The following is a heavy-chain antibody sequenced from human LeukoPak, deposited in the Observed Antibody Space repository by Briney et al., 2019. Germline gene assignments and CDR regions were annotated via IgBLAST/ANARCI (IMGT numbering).Heavy chain of an antibody. V-gene: IGHV3-30*02. J-gene: IGHJ6*03. CDR3: AAALGYCSGGSCYSRSYYYYMDV. Sequence: GGSLRLSCAASGFTFSDYDMHWVRQAPGKGLEWVTFIRYDGNNKYYADSVKGRFTISRDNSKNTLYLQMNSLRAEDTAVYYCAAALGYCSGGSCYSRSYYYYMDVWGKGTTVTISS. CDR2: IRYDGNNK. CDR1: GFTFSDYD. D-gene: IGHD2-15*01.